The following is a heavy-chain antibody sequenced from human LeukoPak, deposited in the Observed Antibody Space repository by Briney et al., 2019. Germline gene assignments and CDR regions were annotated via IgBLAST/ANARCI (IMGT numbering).Heavy chain of an antibody. CDR1: GFTFSSYW. D-gene: IGHD5-24*01. J-gene: IGHJ4*02. CDR2: INSDGSST. Sequence: GGSLRLSCAASGFTFSSYWMHWVRQAPGKGLVWVSRINSDGSSTSYADSVKGRFTISRDNAKNTLYLQMNSLRAEDTAVYYCARSGDGYSNFDYWGQGTLVTVSS. CDR3: ARSGDGYSNFDY. V-gene: IGHV3-74*01.